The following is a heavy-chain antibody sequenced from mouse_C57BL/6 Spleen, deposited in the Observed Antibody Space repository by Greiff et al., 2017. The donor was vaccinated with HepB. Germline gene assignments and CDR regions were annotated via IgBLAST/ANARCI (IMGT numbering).Heavy chain of an antibody. D-gene: IGHD3-2*02. J-gene: IGHJ3*01. CDR2: IDPENGDT. CDR3: TVNRPFAY. CDR1: GFNIKDDY. Sequence: EVQLQHSGAELVRPGASVKLSCTASGFNIKDDYMHWVKQRPEQGLEWIGWIDPENGDTEYASKFQGKATITADTSSNTAYLQLSSLTSEDTAVYYCTVNRPFAYWGQGTLVTVSA. V-gene: IGHV14-4*01.